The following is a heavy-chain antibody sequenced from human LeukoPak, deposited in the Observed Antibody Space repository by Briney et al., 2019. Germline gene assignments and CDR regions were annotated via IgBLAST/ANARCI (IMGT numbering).Heavy chain of an antibody. CDR2: ISGNGGSI. Sequence: PGGSLRLSCAASGFTLSSYGMSWVRQAPGKGLEWVSLISGNGGSIVYADSVRGRFTISRDNSKNTLYLQMNSLRAEDTALYYCARYWDPRVRTFDIWGQGTVVTVSS. CDR3: ARYWDPRVRTFDI. CDR1: GFTLSSYG. V-gene: IGHV3-23*01. J-gene: IGHJ3*02. D-gene: IGHD2-15*01.